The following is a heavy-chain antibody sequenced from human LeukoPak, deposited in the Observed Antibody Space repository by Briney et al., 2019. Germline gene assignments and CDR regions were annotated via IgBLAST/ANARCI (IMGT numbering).Heavy chain of an antibody. Sequence: GGSLRLSCAASGFTFNFYEMSWVRQAPGKGLEWISYISSSGDTIHYADSVKGRFTISRDNSKNTLYLQMNSLRAEDTAVYFCARRSGVAVAGAFDYWGQGTLVTVSS. CDR1: GFTFNFYE. D-gene: IGHD6-19*01. CDR3: ARRSGVAVAGAFDY. V-gene: IGHV3-48*03. J-gene: IGHJ4*02. CDR2: ISSSGDTI.